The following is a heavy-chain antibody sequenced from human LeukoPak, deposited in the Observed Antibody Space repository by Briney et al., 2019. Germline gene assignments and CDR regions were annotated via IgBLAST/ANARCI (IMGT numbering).Heavy chain of an antibody. D-gene: IGHD5-12*01. Sequence: PSETLSLTCTVSGGSISRHYWSWIRQPPGKGLEWIGYVYYSGSTNYNPSLKSRVTISVDTSKNQFSLKLSSVTAADTAVYYCARDDPEATTAGAYYYYGMDVWGQGTTVTVSS. V-gene: IGHV4-59*11. CDR3: ARDDPEATTAGAYYYYGMDV. CDR2: VYYSGST. CDR1: GGSISRHY. J-gene: IGHJ6*02.